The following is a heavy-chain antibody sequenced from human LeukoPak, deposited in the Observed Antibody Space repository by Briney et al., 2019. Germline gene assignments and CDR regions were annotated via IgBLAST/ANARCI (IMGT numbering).Heavy chain of an antibody. CDR2: ISSSSSYI. J-gene: IGHJ4*02. V-gene: IGHV3-21*04. CDR3: ARSGYLLWFGEPHPTNFDY. Sequence: PGGSLRLSCAASGFTFSSYSMNWVRQAPGKGLEWVSSISSSSSYIYYADSVKGRFTISRDNAKNSLYLQMNSLRAEDTAVYYCARSGYLLWFGEPHPTNFDYWGQGTLVTVSS. CDR1: GFTFSSYS. D-gene: IGHD3-10*01.